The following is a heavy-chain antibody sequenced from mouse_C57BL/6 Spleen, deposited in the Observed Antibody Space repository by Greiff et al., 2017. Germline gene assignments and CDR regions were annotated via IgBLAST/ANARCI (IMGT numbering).Heavy chain of an antibody. V-gene: IGHV1-50*01. D-gene: IGHD1-1*01. CDR1: GYTFTSYW. CDR3: ARSGSSPWYFDV. J-gene: IGHJ1*03. CDR2: IDPSDSYT. Sequence: VQLQQPGAELVKPGASVKLSCKASGYTFTSYWMQWVKQRPGQGLEWIGEIDPSDSYTNYNQKFKCKATLTVDTSSSSAYMQLSSLTSEDSAVYYCARSGSSPWYFDVWGTGTTVTVSS.